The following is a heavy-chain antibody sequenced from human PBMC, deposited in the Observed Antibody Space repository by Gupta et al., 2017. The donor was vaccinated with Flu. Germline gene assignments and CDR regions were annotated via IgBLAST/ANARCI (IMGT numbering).Heavy chain of an antibody. Sequence: FTHYWIGWVRQMPGKGLEWMGIIYPDDSDTRYRPSFQGQVTISADKSISTAYLQWSSLKASDTAMYYCARRDRSGNYFFDYWGQGTLVTVSS. J-gene: IGHJ4*02. CDR2: IYPDDSDT. CDR1: FTHYW. V-gene: IGHV5-51*01. CDR3: ARRDRSGNYFFDY. D-gene: IGHD3-22*01.